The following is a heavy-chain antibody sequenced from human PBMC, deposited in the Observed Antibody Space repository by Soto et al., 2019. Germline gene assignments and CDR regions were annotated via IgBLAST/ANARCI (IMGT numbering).Heavy chain of an antibody. Sequence: SETLSLTCTVSGGSISSYYWSWIRQPPGKGLEWIGYIYYSGSTNYNPSLKSRVTISVDTSKNQFSLKLSSVTAADTAVYYCARAHGSYDRGDAFDIWGQGTMVTVSS. CDR2: IYYSGST. D-gene: IGHD3-16*01. CDR3: ARAHGSYDRGDAFDI. J-gene: IGHJ3*02. V-gene: IGHV4-59*08. CDR1: GGSISSYY.